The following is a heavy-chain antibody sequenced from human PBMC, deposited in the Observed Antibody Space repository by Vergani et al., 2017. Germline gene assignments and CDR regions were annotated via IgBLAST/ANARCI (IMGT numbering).Heavy chain of an antibody. Sequence: QVQLQESGPGLVKPSETLSLTCAVYGGSFSGYYWSWIRQPPGKGLEWIGYIYYSGSTYYNPSLKSRVTISVDTSKNQFSLKLSSVTAADTAVYYCARIAARLEIDSWGQGTLVTVSS. J-gene: IGHJ5*01. CDR1: GGSFSGYY. CDR3: ARIAARLEIDS. V-gene: IGHV4-34*09. CDR2: IYYSGST. D-gene: IGHD6-6*01.